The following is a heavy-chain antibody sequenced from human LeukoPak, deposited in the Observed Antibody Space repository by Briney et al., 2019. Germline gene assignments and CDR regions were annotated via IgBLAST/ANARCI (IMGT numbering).Heavy chain of an antibody. CDR3: TRDEYGAAD. D-gene: IGHD4-17*01. J-gene: IGHJ4*02. Sequence: SETLSLTCVVSGYSVSSGYYWGWIRQSPGKGLEWIASVYHTGTTYYNPSLKSRPSISVNMSKNHVSLRLTSVTAADTAMYYCTRDEYGAADWGQGILVTVSS. V-gene: IGHV4-38-2*02. CDR2: VYHTGTT. CDR1: GYSVSSGYY.